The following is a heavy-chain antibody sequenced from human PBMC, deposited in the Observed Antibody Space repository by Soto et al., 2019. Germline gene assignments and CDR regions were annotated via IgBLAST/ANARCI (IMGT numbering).Heavy chain of an antibody. CDR3: ARDQGYDILTGYLYYYCGMDV. CDR2: INAGNGNT. Sequence: GASVKVSCKASGYPFTSYDMHWVRQGPGKRLVWMGWINAGNGNTKYSQKFQGRVTITRDTSASTAYMLLSSLRPEATAVYYCARDQGYDILTGYLYYYCGMDVWGQGTTVTVS. J-gene: IGHJ6*02. D-gene: IGHD3-9*01. CDR1: GYPFTSYD. V-gene: IGHV1-3*01.